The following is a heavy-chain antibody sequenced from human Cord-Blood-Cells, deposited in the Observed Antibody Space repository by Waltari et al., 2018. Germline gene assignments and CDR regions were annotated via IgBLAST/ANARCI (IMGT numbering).Heavy chain of an antibody. CDR2: INHSGST. Sequence: QVQLQQWGAGLLKPSETLSLTCAVYGGSFSGYYWSWIRQPPGKGLEWIGEINHSGSTNYNPSLKSRVTISVDTSKNQFSLKLSSVTAADTAVYYCARGRGWDWYFDLWGRGTLVTVSS. J-gene: IGHJ2*01. CDR1: GGSFSGYY. CDR3: ARGRGWDWYFDL. V-gene: IGHV4-34*01. D-gene: IGHD6-19*01.